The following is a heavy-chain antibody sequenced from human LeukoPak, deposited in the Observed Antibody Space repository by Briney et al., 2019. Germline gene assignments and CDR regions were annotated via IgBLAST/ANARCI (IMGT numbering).Heavy chain of an antibody. Sequence: LRLSCAASGFTFSDHAMSWIRQPPGKGLEWIGYIYYSGSTYYNPSLKSRVTISVDTSENQFSLKLSSVTAADTAVYYCARLYGDYAPFDYWGQGTLVTVSS. J-gene: IGHJ4*02. CDR2: IYYSGST. D-gene: IGHD4-17*01. V-gene: IGHV4-30-4*08. CDR1: GFTFSDHA. CDR3: ARLYGDYAPFDY.